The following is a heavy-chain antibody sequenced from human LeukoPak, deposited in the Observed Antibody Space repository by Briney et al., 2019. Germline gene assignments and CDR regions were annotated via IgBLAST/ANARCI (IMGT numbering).Heavy chain of an antibody. CDR1: GGSISSGTYY. Sequence: SETLSLTCTVSGGSISSGTYYWSWIRQPAGKGLEWIGHIYSSRTTNYNPSLKRRVTISADTSKNQFSLKLSSVTAADTAVYYCARHVIAAAGTGWFDPWGQGTLVTVSS. CDR2: IYSSRTT. D-gene: IGHD6-13*01. V-gene: IGHV4-61*09. J-gene: IGHJ5*02. CDR3: ARHVIAAAGTGWFDP.